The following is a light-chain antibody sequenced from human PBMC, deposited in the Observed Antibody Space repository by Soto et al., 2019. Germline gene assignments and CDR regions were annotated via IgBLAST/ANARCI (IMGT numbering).Light chain of an antibody. CDR3: QQNNNWVRGT. V-gene: IGKV3-15*01. CDR2: GAS. J-gene: IGKJ2*01. Sequence: VVTQSPVTLSVSPGERVTLSCRASQSVDSDVAWFQHKPGQAPRLLIYGASTRAAGIPARFSGSGYETDFTFTISGLEPEDSATYFCQQNNNWVRGTFGQGTKLEIK. CDR1: QSVDSD.